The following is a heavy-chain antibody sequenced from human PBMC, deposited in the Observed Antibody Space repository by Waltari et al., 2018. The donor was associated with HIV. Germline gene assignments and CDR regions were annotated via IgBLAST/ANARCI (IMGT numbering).Heavy chain of an antibody. CDR2: IYYSGST. CDR1: GGSISSSSYY. D-gene: IGHD6-13*01. Sequence: QLQLQESGPGLVKPSETLSLTCTVSGGSISSSSYYWGWIRQPPGKGLEWIGSIYYSGSTYYNPSLKSRVTISVDTSKNQFSLKLSSVTAADTAVYYCANLYSSSWYSGDFDYWGQGTLVTVSS. CDR3: ANLYSSSWYSGDFDY. V-gene: IGHV4-39*01. J-gene: IGHJ4*02.